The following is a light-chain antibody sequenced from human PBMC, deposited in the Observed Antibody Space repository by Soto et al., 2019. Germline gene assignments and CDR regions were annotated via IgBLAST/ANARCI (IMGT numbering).Light chain of an antibody. CDR3: QQYAYWPET. Sequence: EVMMTQFPDTVSVTPGETVTLSCGASQSVRTNLAWYQQRPRQAPRLLIHYSSTRASDIPARFSGSGSGTNFTLAISSLQSEDFAVYYCQQYAYWPETFGQGTKVEIK. V-gene: IGKV3D-15*01. CDR1: QSVRTN. CDR2: YSS. J-gene: IGKJ1*01.